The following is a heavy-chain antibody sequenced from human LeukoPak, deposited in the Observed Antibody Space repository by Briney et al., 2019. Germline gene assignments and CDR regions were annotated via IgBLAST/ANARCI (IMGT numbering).Heavy chain of an antibody. CDR2: IKYDGSAT. Sequence: GGSLRPSCAASGFTFSNYWMHWIRQVPGKGLVWVSHIKYDGSATNYADSVKGRFTISRDNAKNTLYLQMNSLRAEDTAVYLCVTGSLESGHNFDYWGQGALVTVSS. V-gene: IGHV3-74*01. CDR1: GFTFSNYW. CDR3: VTGSLESGHNFDY. J-gene: IGHJ4*02. D-gene: IGHD3-3*01.